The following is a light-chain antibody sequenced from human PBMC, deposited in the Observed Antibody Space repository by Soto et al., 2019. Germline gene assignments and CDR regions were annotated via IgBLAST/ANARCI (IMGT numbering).Light chain of an antibody. CDR2: KAS. CDR1: QSISSW. Sequence: EIRMTQSPSTLSASVGDRVTITCRASQSISSWLAWYQQKPGKAPKLLIYKASSLESGVPSRFSGSGSGTEFTLTISSLQPDDFATYYCQQYNSYSTFGQGTKVDI. J-gene: IGKJ1*01. V-gene: IGKV1-5*03. CDR3: QQYNSYST.